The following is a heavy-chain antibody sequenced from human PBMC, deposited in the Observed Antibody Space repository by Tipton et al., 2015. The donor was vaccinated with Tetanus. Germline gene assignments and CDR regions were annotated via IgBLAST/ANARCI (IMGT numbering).Heavy chain of an antibody. D-gene: IGHD6-13*01. J-gene: IGHJ3*02. V-gene: IGHV3-23*01. CDR2: ITGGEGNT. CDR1: GFIFGSYG. CDR3: AKPASGCSSCCRDGFDI. Sequence: SLRLSCAASGFIFGSYGMSWVRQAPGRGLEWVSTITGGEGNTHYADSVKGRFTISRDNSRNTLSLPMSNLTADDAAVYYCAKPASGCSSCCRDGFDIWGRGPIVPVSS.